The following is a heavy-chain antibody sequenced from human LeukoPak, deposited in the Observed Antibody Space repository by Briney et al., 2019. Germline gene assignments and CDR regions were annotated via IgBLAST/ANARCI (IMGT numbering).Heavy chain of an antibody. CDR2: IRYDGSNK. CDR3: AKDGSIVVVPTGAFDI. D-gene: IGHD3-22*01. V-gene: IGHV3-30*02. CDR1: GFTFSSYG. Sequence: GGSLRLSCAASGFTFSSYGMHWVRQAPGKGLEGVAFIRYDGSNKYYVDSVKGLFTISRDNSKNTLYLQMNSLRAEDTAVYYCAKDGSIVVVPTGAFDIWGQGTMVTVSS. J-gene: IGHJ3*02.